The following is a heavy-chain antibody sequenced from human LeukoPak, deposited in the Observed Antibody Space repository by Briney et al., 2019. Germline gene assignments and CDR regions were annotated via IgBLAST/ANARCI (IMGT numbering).Heavy chain of an antibody. J-gene: IGHJ6*03. D-gene: IGHD3-10*01. CDR3: ARCRVTMLRGITIGDYGYYMDV. V-gene: IGHV3-64*01. Sequence: GGSLRLSCAASGFTFSSYAMHWVRQAPGKGLEYVSAISSNGGSTYYANSVKGRFTISRDKSKNTLYLQMNSLRAEDTAVYYCARCRVTMLRGITIGDYGYYMDVWGKGTTVTISS. CDR2: ISSNGGST. CDR1: GFTFSSYA.